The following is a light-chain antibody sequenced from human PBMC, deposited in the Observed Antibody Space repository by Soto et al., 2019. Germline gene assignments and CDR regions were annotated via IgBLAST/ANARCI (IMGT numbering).Light chain of an antibody. CDR1: QYVGSR. Sequence: EIVLTQSPATLSSSPGETATLSCRASQYVGSRLAWYQHKPGQAPRLLIYYMSKRATGIPARFSGSGSGTDFTLTISSLAPDDFAIYYCHQRQSVPRTFGQGTKVDIK. J-gene: IGKJ1*01. V-gene: IGKV3-11*01. CDR2: YMS. CDR3: HQRQSVPRT.